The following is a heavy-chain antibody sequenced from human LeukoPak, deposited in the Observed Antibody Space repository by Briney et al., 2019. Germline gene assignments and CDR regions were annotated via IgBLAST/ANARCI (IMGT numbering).Heavy chain of an antibody. J-gene: IGHJ6*03. V-gene: IGHV4-34*01. CDR1: GGSFSGYY. CDR3: ARDSYYGSGSYWYYYYYYYMDV. CDR2: INHSGST. D-gene: IGHD3-10*01. Sequence: PSETLSLTCAVYGGSFSGYYWSWIRQPPGKGLEWIGEINHSGSTNYNPSLKSRVTISVDTFKNQFSLKLSSVTAADTAVYYCARDSYYGSGSYWYYYYYYYMDVWGKGTTVTVSS.